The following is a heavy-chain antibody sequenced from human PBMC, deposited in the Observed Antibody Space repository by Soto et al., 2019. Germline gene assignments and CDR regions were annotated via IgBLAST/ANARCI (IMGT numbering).Heavy chain of an antibody. CDR1: GYSFTSYW. V-gene: IGHV5-51*01. J-gene: IGHJ6*02. CDR2: IYPGDSDT. D-gene: IGHD3-3*01. CDR3: ARQRTGTIFGVVASYGMDV. Sequence: PGESLKISCKGSGYSFTSYWIGWVRQMPGKGLEWMGIIYPGDSDTRYSPSFQGQVTISADKSISTAYLQWSSLKASDTAMYYCARQRTGTIFGVVASYGMDVWGQGTTVTVSS.